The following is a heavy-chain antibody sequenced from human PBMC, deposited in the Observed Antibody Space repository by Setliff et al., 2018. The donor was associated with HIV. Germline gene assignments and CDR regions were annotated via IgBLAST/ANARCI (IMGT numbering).Heavy chain of an antibody. CDR3: ARLHRIVGATTPAFDI. CDR2: ISTFNGDT. D-gene: IGHD1-26*01. J-gene: IGHJ3*02. CDR1: GSSFINYG. V-gene: IGHV1-18*01. Sequence: ASVKVSCKASGSSFINYGINWVRQAPGQGLEWMGWISTFNGDTNFAQKLQGRVTMTTDTSTSTAYMELRSLRSDDTAVYYCARLHRIVGATTPAFDIWGQGTMVTVSS.